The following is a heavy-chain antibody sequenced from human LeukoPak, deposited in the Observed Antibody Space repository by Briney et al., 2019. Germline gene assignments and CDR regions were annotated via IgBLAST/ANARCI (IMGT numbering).Heavy chain of an antibody. D-gene: IGHD1-26*01. J-gene: IGHJ3*02. CDR3: AGEEVGTVSAFNI. V-gene: IGHV3-48*01. Sequence: GGSLRLSCAASGFTFSSYAMGWVRQAPGKGLEWIAYISSRGDTIYYADSVKGRFTISRERAMKSIYLKMKRLKVEDTALYYCAGEEVGTVSAFNIWGRGTTVTVSS. CDR2: ISSRGDTI. CDR1: GFTFSSYA.